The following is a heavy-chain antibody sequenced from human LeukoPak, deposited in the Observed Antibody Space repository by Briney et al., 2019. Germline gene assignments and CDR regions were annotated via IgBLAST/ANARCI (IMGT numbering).Heavy chain of an antibody. J-gene: IGHJ4*02. V-gene: IGHV3-21*01. Sequence: GGSLRLSCAASGFTFSSYGMHWVRQAPGKGLEWVSFISTSSSYIYYADSVKGRFTVSRDNAKNSLYLQMNSLRAEDTAVYYCARASSSWYYFDYWGQGTLVTVSS. CDR1: GFTFSSYG. CDR3: ARASSSWYYFDY. D-gene: IGHD6-13*01. CDR2: ISTSSSYI.